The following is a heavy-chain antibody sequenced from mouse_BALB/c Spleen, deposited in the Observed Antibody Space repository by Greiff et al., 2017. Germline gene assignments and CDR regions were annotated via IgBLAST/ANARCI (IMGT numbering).Heavy chain of an antibody. J-gene: IGHJ2*01. V-gene: IGHV1-80*01. D-gene: IGHD2-2*01. CDR1: GYAFSGYW. CDR2: IYPGDGDT. Sequence: VKLQQSGAELVRPGSSVKISCKASGYAFSGYWMNWVKQRPGQGLEWIGRIYPGDGDTNYNGKFKGKATLTADKSSSTAYMQLSSLTSEDSAVYAFASGWLRRWVDYWGQGTTLTVSA. CDR3: ASGWLRRWVDY.